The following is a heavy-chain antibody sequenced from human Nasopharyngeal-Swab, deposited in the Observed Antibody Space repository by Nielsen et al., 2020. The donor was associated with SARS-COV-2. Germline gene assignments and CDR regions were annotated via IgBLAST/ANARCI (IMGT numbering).Heavy chain of an antibody. CDR2: ISWNSGSI. CDR1: GFTFDDYT. V-gene: IGHV3-9*01. CDR3: AKGGRIAMIEDF. J-gene: IGHJ3*01. Sequence: SLKISCAAPGFTFDDYTMHWVRQAPGKGLEWVSGISWNSGSITYADSVKGRFTISRDNAKNFLYLQMNSLRAEDTALYYCAKGGRIAMIEDFWGQGTMVTVSS. D-gene: IGHD3-22*01.